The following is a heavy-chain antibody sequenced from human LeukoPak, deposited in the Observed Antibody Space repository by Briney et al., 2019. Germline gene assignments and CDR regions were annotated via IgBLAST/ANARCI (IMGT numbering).Heavy chain of an antibody. Sequence: PGGSLRLSCAASGFTFSDYYMSWIRQAPGKGLEWVSYISSSGSTIYYADSVKGRFTISRDNAKNSLYLQMNSLRAEDTAVYYCARAAHYYYDSSGQYYFDYWGQGTLVTVSS. J-gene: IGHJ4*02. V-gene: IGHV3-11*04. CDR2: ISSSGSTI. D-gene: IGHD3-22*01. CDR3: ARAAHYYYDSSGQYYFDY. CDR1: GFTFSDYY.